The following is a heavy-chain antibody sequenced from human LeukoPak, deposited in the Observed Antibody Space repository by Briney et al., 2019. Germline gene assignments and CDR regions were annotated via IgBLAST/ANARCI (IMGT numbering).Heavy chain of an antibody. Sequence: GGSLRLSCAASGFTFSSYSMNWVRQAPGKGLEWVSSISSSSSYIYYADSVKGRFTISRDNAKNSLYLQMNSLRAEDTAVYYCVRWYSSSWDSYYFDYWGQGTLVTASS. CDR3: VRWYSSSWDSYYFDY. D-gene: IGHD6-13*01. CDR1: GFTFSSYS. V-gene: IGHV3-21*01. J-gene: IGHJ4*02. CDR2: ISSSSSYI.